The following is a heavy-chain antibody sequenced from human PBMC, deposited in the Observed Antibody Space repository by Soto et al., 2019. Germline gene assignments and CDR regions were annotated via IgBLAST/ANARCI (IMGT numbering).Heavy chain of an antibody. CDR1: GIPVSSNY. CDR2: LHSGGDT. CDR3: ARDGPYYYASRMDV. D-gene: IGHD3-10*01. V-gene: IGHV3-53*04. J-gene: IGHJ6*02. Sequence: EVQLVESGGGLVQPGGSLRLSCAASGIPVSSNYMTWVRQAPGKGLEWVSVLHSGGDTYYANSVKGRFTISRHDYTNTMFLQMNSRTPEDTAVYYCARDGPYYYASRMDVWGQGTTVTVSS.